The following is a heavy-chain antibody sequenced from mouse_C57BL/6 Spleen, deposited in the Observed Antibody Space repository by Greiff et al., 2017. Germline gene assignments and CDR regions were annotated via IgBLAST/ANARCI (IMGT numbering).Heavy chain of an antibody. Sequence: QVQLQQPGAELVKPGASVKLSCKASGYTFTSYWMHWVKRRPGRGLEWIGRIDPNSGGTKYNEKFKSKATLTVDKPSSTAYMQLSSLTSEDSAVYYCARSGSNYYDYDDYAMDYWGQGTSVTVSS. J-gene: IGHJ4*01. CDR1: GYTFTSYW. CDR2: IDPNSGGT. V-gene: IGHV1-72*01. CDR3: ARSGSNYYDYDDYAMDY. D-gene: IGHD2-4*01.